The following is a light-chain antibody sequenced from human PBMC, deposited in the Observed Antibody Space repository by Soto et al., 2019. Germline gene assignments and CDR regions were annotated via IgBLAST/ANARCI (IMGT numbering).Light chain of an antibody. CDR3: QQYSSSRT. CDR2: GAS. Sequence: IVLTQSPGTLSLSPGERTTLSCRASQRVGSSYLAWYQHKPDQAPRLLIYGASGRATGTPDRFSGSGSGTDFSLTISRLEPEDFAVYYCQQYSSSRTFGQGTKVDI. J-gene: IGKJ1*01. CDR1: QRVGSSY. V-gene: IGKV3-20*01.